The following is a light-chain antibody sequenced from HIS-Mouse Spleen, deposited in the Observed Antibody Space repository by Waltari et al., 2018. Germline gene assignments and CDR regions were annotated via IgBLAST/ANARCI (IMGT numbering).Light chain of an antibody. CDR3: SSYTSSSTLV. Sequence: QSALTQPASVSGSPGQSITIPCTGTSRAVGGYNYVSWYQQHPGKAPKLMIYDVSNRPSGVSNRFSGSKSGNTASLTISGLQAEDEADYYCSSYTSSSTLVFGGGTKLTVL. V-gene: IGLV2-14*03. CDR1: SRAVGGYNY. J-gene: IGLJ2*01. CDR2: DVS.